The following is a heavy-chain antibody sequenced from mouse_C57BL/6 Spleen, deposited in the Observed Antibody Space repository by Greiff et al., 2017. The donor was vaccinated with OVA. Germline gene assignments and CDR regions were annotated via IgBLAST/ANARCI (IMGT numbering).Heavy chain of an antibody. V-gene: IGHV5-4*01. CDR3: ARDRDGSSYGYFDV. CDR2: ISDGGSYT. CDR1: GFTFSSYA. J-gene: IGHJ1*03. D-gene: IGHD1-1*01. Sequence: EVKLMESGGGLVKPGGSLKLSCAASGFTFSSYAMSWVRQTPEKRLEWVATISDGGSYTYYPDNVKGRFTISRDNAKNNLYLQMSPLKSEDTAMYYCARDRDGSSYGYFDVWGTGTTVTVSS.